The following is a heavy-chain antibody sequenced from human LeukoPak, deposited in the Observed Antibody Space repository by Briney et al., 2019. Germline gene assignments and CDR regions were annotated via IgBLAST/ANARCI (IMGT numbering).Heavy chain of an antibody. CDR3: AKDHSSSPSWFDP. CDR1: GFTFSSYG. CDR2: IWYDGSNK. J-gene: IGHJ5*02. D-gene: IGHD6-13*01. V-gene: IGHV3-33*06. Sequence: GSLRLSCAASGFTFSSYGMHWVRQAPGKGLEWVAVIWYDGSNKYYADSVKGRFTISRDNSKNTLYLQMNSLRAEDTAVYYCAKDHSSSPSWFDPWGQGTLVTVSS.